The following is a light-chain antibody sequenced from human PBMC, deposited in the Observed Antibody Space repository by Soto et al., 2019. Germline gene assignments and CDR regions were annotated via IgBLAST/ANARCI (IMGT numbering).Light chain of an antibody. CDR2: DDS. V-gene: IGLV2-23*01. Sequence: QSVLTQPASVSGSPGQSITISCAGTSSDVGSYYLVSWYQQYPGKAPKLMIYDDSKRPSGVSNRFSGSKSGSTASLTISGLQAEDEADYYCCSFATSRYYVGFGGGTKVTVL. CDR1: SSDVGSYYL. J-gene: IGLJ2*01. CDR3: CSFATSRYYVG.